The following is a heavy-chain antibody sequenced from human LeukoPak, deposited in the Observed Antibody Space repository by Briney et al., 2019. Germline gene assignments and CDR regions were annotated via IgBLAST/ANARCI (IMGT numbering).Heavy chain of an antibody. Sequence: GGSLRLSCAASGFTFDDYAMHWVRQAPGKGLEWVSGISWSSSNIGYADSVRGRFTISRDNAKNSLYLQMSSLRAEDTAVYYCASVSRSYYDFWSGYYGGIDAFDIWGQGTMVTVSS. CDR3: ASVSRSYYDFWSGYYGGIDAFDI. CDR1: GFTFDDYA. D-gene: IGHD3-3*01. V-gene: IGHV3-9*01. J-gene: IGHJ3*02. CDR2: ISWSSSNI.